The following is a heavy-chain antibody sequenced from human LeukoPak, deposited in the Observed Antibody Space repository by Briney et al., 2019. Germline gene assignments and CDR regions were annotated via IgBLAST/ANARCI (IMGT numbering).Heavy chain of an antibody. CDR2: IIPIFGTA. D-gene: IGHD4/OR15-4a*01. CDR3: ARVPNYPPHYYYYYMDV. Sequence: GASVKVSCKASGGTFSSYAISWVRQAPGQGLEWMGGIIPIFGTANYAQKFQGRVTITTDESTSTAYMELSSLRSEDTAVYYCARVPNYPPHYYYYYMDVWGKGTTVTVSS. V-gene: IGHV1-69*05. CDR1: GGTFSSYA. J-gene: IGHJ6*03.